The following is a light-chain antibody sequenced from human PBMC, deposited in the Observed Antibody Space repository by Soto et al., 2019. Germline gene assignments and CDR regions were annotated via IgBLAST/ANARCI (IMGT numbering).Light chain of an antibody. CDR1: QSVSSNY. V-gene: IGKV3-20*01. CDR2: GAS. J-gene: IGKJ1*01. Sequence: EIVLTQSPGTLSLSPGERATLSCRASQSVSSNYLAWYQQRPGQAPRLLIYGASSRATGIPDRFSGSGSGTDFTLTISRLEPEDFAVYYCQQYNNWPPGTFGQGTKVDIK. CDR3: QQYNNWPPGT.